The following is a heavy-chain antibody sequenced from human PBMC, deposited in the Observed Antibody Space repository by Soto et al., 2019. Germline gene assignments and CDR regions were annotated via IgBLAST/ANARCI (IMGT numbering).Heavy chain of an antibody. CDR3: AREYFGPGDY. D-gene: IGHD3-9*01. CDR2: IRQDGSDK. V-gene: IGHV3-7*01. Sequence: GGSLRLSCAASGFTFSSYWMTWVRQAPGKGLEWVANIRQDGSDKYYVDSVKGRFTISRDNSKNSLYLQMNSLRAEDTAVYYCAREYFGPGDYWGQGTLVTVSS. J-gene: IGHJ4*02. CDR1: GFTFSSYW.